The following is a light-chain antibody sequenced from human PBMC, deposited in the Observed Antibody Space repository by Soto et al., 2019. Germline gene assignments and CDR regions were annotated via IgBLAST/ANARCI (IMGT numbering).Light chain of an antibody. CDR1: SGDVGSYNL. J-gene: IGLJ1*01. Sequence: HSALTQPASVSGSPGQSITISCTGTSGDVGSYNLVSWYQQHPGKAPKLMIYEGSKRPSGVSNRFSGSKSGSTASLTISGLQAEDEADYYCCSYARSSTYVFGSGTKVTVL. CDR2: EGS. V-gene: IGLV2-23*01. CDR3: CSYARSSTYV.